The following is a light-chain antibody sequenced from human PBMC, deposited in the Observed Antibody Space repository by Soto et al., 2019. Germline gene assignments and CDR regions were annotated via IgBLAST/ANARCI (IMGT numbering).Light chain of an antibody. CDR3: QQPISFPIT. CDR2: AAS. J-gene: IGKJ5*01. CDR1: QSISSW. Sequence: DIQMTQSPSILSASVGDRVTITCRASQSISSWLAWYQQKPGKAPKLLISAASSLQSGVPSRFSGSGSGTDFTLTIRSLQPEDFATYYCQQPISFPITFGQGTRLEIK. V-gene: IGKV1D-12*01.